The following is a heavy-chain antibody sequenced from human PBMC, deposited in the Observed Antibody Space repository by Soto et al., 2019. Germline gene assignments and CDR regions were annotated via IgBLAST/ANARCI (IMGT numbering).Heavy chain of an antibody. CDR2: ISSSSSYT. CDR1: GFTFSDYY. Sequence: PGGSLRLSCAASGFTFSDYYMSWIRQAPGKGLEWVSYISSSSSYTDYADSVKGRFTISRDNAKNSLYLQMNSLRAEDTAVYYCASRDYYDSSGYYYGYWGQGTLVTVSS. J-gene: IGHJ4*02. D-gene: IGHD3-22*01. CDR3: ASRDYYDSSGYYYGY. V-gene: IGHV3-11*06.